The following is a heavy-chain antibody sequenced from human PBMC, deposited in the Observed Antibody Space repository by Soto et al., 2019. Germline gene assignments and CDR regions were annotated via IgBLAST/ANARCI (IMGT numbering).Heavy chain of an antibody. Sequence: QVQLVESGGGVVQPGRSLRLSCAASGFTFSSYAMHWVRQAPGKGLEWVAVISYDGSNKYYADSVKGRFTISRDNSKNTLYLQMNSLRAEDTAVYYCARRRGVNAIPVFYYYYGMDVWGQGTTVTVSS. D-gene: IGHD2-8*01. CDR1: GFTFSSYA. V-gene: IGHV3-30-3*01. CDR3: ARRRGVNAIPVFYYYYGMDV. CDR2: ISYDGSNK. J-gene: IGHJ6*02.